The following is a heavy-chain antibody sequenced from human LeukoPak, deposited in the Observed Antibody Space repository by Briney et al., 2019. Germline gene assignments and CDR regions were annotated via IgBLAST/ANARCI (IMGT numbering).Heavy chain of an antibody. D-gene: IGHD6-13*01. V-gene: IGHV3-9*03. CDR1: GLTFDDYA. Sequence: GRSLRLSCAASGLTFDDYAMHWVRQAPGKGLERVSGVSWNSGSIGYADSVKGRFTISRDNAKNSLYLQINSLRAEDMALYYCAKADTIAVAGTIDYWGQGTLVTVSS. CDR2: VSWNSGSI. CDR3: AKADTIAVAGTIDY. J-gene: IGHJ4*02.